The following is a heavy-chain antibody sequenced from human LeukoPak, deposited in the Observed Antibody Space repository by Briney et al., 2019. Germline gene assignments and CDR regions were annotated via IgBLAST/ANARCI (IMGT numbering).Heavy chain of an antibody. V-gene: IGHV3-30*18. CDR1: GFTFRTYG. D-gene: IGHD3-10*01. J-gene: IGHJ4*02. Sequence: GGSLRLSCAASGFTFRTYGIHWVRQAPGKGLEWVAVISSDGRHKYYAGFVKGRFTISRDNSRNTLYLQMNSLKTEDTALYYCAKDWGSEFASGSSYFVYWGQGTLVTVS. CDR3: AKDWGSEFASGSSYFVY. CDR2: ISSDGRHK.